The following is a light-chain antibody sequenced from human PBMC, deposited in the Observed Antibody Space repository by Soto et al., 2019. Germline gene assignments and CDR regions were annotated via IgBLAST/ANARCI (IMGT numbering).Light chain of an antibody. CDR3: CSYTSSTHYV. CDR2: GVS. CDR1: TSDVSIYSY. V-gene: IGLV2-14*01. Sequence: QSSLTQPASVSGSPGQSITISCTGTTSDVSIYSYVSWYQQHPGKAPKLMIYGVSNRPSGVSNRFSGAKSGHTASLTISGPQVEDEADYYCCSYTSSTHYVFGHGTKVTVL. J-gene: IGLJ1*01.